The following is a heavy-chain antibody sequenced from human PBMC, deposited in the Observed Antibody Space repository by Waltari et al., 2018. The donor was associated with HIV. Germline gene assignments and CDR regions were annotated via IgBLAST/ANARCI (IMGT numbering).Heavy chain of an antibody. CDR3: ARGDMEPGDFDY. D-gene: IGHD3-9*01. CDR2: INHGGGT. CDR1: RGSSSGYY. J-gene: IGHJ4*02. V-gene: IGHV4-34*02. Sequence: QVQLQQWGAGLFGPAVTLSLTCPVYRGSSSGYYWGCSRQSPGKGLEWIGEINHGGGTNANPSLKSRVTILVDTSKNQFSLKLTSVSAADTGVYFCARGDMEPGDFDYWGQGSLVTVSS.